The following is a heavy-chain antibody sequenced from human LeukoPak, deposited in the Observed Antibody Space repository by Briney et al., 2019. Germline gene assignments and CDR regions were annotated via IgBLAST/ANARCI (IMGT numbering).Heavy chain of an antibody. CDR3: ARDGGSGWQEEAFDI. V-gene: IGHV4-59*01. D-gene: IGHD6-19*01. CDR2: IYYSGST. Sequence: SETLSLTCTVSGGSISSYYWSWIRQPPGKGLEWIGYIYYSGSTNYNPSLKSRVTISVDTSKNHFSLSLRSVTAADTAVYYCARDGGSGWQEEAFDIWGQGTMVIVSS. CDR1: GGSISSYY. J-gene: IGHJ3*02.